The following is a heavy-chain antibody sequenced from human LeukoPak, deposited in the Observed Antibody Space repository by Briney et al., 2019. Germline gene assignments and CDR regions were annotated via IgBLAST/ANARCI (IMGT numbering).Heavy chain of an antibody. CDR3: VSFYETY. J-gene: IGHJ4*02. Sequence: GGSLRLSCVAYGFNFRDYSMNWIRQAPGKGLDWVSGISGTSSYMYYGDSVKGRFTVSRDNAKNTVYLQMNSLRAEDTAVYYCVSFYETYWGRGTLVTVSS. V-gene: IGHV3-21*01. D-gene: IGHD2/OR15-2a*01. CDR2: ISGTSSYM. CDR1: GFNFRDYS.